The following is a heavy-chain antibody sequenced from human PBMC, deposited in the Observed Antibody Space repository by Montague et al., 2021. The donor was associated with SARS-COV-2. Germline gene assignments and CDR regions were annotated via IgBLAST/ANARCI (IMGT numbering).Heavy chain of an antibody. Sequence: PALVKPTQTPTLTCTFSGFSLSTSGMCVSWIRQPPGKALEWLARXXWDDDKYYSTSLKTRLTISKDTSKNQVVLTMTNTDPVDTATYYCARISYGSGSSPLDYWGQGTLVTVSS. V-gene: IGHV2-70*11. CDR3: ARISYGSGSSPLDY. CDR2: XXWDDDK. J-gene: IGHJ4*02. CDR1: GFSLSTSGMC. D-gene: IGHD3-10*01.